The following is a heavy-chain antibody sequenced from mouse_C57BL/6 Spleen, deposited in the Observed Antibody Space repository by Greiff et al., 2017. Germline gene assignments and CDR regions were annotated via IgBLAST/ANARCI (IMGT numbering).Heavy chain of an antibody. V-gene: IGHV14-1*01. D-gene: IGHD4-1*01. J-gene: IGHJ2*01. Sequence: EVQLQQSGAELVRPGASVKLSCTASGFNIKDYYMHWVKQRPEQGLEWIGRIDPEDGDTEYAPKFQGKATMTADISSNTAYLQLSSLTSEDTAVYYCTTETGRGYFDYWGQGTTLTVSS. CDR2: IDPEDGDT. CDR3: TTETGRGYFDY. CDR1: GFNIKDYY.